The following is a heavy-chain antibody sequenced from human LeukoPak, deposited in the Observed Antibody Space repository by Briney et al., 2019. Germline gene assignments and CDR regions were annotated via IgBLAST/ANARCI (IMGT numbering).Heavy chain of an antibody. V-gene: IGHV1-46*01. CDR3: ARGAAAGTIDYYGMDV. J-gene: IGHJ6*02. Sequence: ASVKVSCKASGHTVTSYYMHWVRQAPGQGLEWMGIINPSGGSTSYAQKFQGRVTMTRDTSTSTVYMELSSLRSEDTAVYYCARGAAAGTIDYYGMDVWGQGTTVTVSS. CDR1: GHTVTSYY. D-gene: IGHD6-13*01. CDR2: INPSGGST.